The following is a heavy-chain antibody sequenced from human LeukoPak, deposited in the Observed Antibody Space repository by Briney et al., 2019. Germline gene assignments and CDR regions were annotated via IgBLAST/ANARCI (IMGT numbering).Heavy chain of an antibody. CDR2: ISSSSSYI. J-gene: IGHJ4*02. D-gene: IGHD6-13*01. CDR1: GFTFSSYS. CDR3: ARGIAAAVPYYFDY. V-gene: IGHV3-21*01. Sequence: GGALRISCAAPGFTFSSYSMNWVRQAPGEGLELGSSISSSSSYIYYADSVRGRFTISRDNAKNSLYLQMNSLRAEDTAVYYCARGIAAAVPYYFDYWGQGTLVTVSS.